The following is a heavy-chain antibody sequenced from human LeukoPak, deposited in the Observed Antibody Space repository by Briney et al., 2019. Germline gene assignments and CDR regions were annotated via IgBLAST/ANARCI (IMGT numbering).Heavy chain of an antibody. CDR1: GFTFSGYW. V-gene: IGHV3-30*03. J-gene: IGHJ4*02. Sequence: GGSLRLSCAASGFTFSGYWMSWVRQAPGKGLEWVAVTSSDLNVKLYADSVKGRFTISRDNSRSTLYLQMNSLRPEDTAIYYCAREGYYGSGSPPSLYFDYWGQGTLVTVSS. D-gene: IGHD3-10*01. CDR2: TSSDLNVK. CDR3: AREGYYGSGSPPSLYFDY.